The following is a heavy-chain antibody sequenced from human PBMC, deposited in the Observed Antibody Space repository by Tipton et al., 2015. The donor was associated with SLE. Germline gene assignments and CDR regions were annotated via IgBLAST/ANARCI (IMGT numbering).Heavy chain of an antibody. CDR2: IYYSGST. D-gene: IGHD3-9*01. Sequence: TLSLTCSVSGGSISTYYWSWIRQPPGKGLEWIGYIYYSGSTNHNPSLKSRVTISVDTSKNQFSLKLSSVTAADTAVYYCARVAYYDILTGYPDAFDIWGQGTMVTVSS. CDR1: GGSISTYY. CDR3: ARVAYYDILTGYPDAFDI. J-gene: IGHJ3*02. V-gene: IGHV4-59*12.